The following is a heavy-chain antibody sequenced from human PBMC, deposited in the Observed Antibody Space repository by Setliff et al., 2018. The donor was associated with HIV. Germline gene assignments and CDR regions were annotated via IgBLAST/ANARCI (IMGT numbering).Heavy chain of an antibody. J-gene: IGHJ4*02. CDR1: GITFSSYA. CDR3: AKDPPGFSHFLDY. Sequence: GGSLRLSCAASGITFSSYAMAWVRQAPGKGLEWVSVISDTGDYIYYADSVKGRFTISRDNSADTVYLQMTGLRVEDTAVYFCAKDPPGFSHFLDYWGQGAVVTVSS. V-gene: IGHV3-23*01. CDR2: ISDTGDYI.